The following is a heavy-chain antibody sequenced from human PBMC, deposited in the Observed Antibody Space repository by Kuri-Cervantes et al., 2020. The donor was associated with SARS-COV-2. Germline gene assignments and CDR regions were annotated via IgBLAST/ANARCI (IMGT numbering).Heavy chain of an antibody. J-gene: IGHJ5*02. CDR2: INHSGST. D-gene: IGHD3-3*01. CDR1: GGSISGYY. Sequence: SQTLSLTCAVHGGSISGYYWTWIRQPPGKGLEWIGEINHSGSTNYNPSLKSRVTISVDTSKNQFYLKLSSVTAADTAVYYCARAHITIFGVQDHWFDPWGQGTLVTVSS. V-gene: IGHV4-34*01. CDR3: ARAHITIFGVQDHWFDP.